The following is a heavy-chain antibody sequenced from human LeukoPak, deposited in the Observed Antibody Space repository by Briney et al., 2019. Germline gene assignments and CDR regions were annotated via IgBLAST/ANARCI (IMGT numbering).Heavy chain of an antibody. D-gene: IGHD3-16*01. CDR3: TRGISCLPWYDYVWGSLTDYYYYYMDV. CDR1: GYTFTSYD. Sequence: ASVKVSCKASGYTFTSYDINWVRQATGQGLEWMGWMNPNSGNTGYAQKFQGRVTMTRNTSISTAYMELSSLRSEDTAVYYCTRGISCLPWYDYVWGSLTDYYYYYMDVWGKGTTVTVSS. CDR2: MNPNSGNT. J-gene: IGHJ6*03. V-gene: IGHV1-8*01.